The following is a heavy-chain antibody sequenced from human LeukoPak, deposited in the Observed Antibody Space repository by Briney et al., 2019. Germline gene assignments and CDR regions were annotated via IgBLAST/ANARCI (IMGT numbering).Heavy chain of an antibody. J-gene: IGHJ4*02. Sequence: ASVKVSCKASGYTFTSYATHWVRQAPGQRLEWMGWINTGNGNTKYSQKFQDRVTITRDTSASTAYMELSSLRSEDTSVYYCAGSHGAYFDWLGAYWGQGTLVTVSS. V-gene: IGHV1-3*04. D-gene: IGHD3-9*01. CDR2: INTGNGNT. CDR3: AGSHGAYFDWLGAY. CDR1: GYTFTSYA.